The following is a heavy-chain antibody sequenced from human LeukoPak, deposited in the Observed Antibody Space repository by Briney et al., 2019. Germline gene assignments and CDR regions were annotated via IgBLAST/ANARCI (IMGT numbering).Heavy chain of an antibody. CDR1: GFTFSSYA. J-gene: IGHJ4*02. D-gene: IGHD4-23*01. CDR3: ARDDGGGNVDY. Sequence: PGGSLRLSCAASGFTFSSYAMSWVRQAPGKGLEWVSAIGTAGDTYYPGPVKGRFTISRENAKNSLYLQMNSLRAGDTAVYYCARDDGGGNVDYWGQGTLVTVSS. V-gene: IGHV3-13*04. CDR2: IGTAGDT.